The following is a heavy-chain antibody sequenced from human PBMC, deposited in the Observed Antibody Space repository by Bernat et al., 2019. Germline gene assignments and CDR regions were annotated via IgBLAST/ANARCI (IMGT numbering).Heavy chain of an antibody. Sequence: EVQLVQSGAEVNKPGESLKIFCKGSGYIFTTSWIGWVRQTPGQGLEWMGIIYPSDSNTRYSPSFQGKVSISVTNTISTAYLQWRRLKASGTAIYYCAAKMCGGWYDGFDVWGHGTLVTVSS. V-gene: IGHV5-51*01. CDR2: IYPSDSNT. J-gene: IGHJ3*01. D-gene: IGHD6-19*01. CDR3: AAKMCGGWYDGFDV. CDR1: GYIFTTSW.